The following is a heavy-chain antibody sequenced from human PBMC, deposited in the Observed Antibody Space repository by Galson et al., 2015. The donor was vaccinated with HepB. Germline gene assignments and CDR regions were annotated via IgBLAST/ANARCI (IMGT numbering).Heavy chain of an antibody. CDR2: IIPIFGTA. V-gene: IGHV1-69*13. J-gene: IGHJ6*03. CDR1: GGTFSSYA. D-gene: IGHD2-2*01. CDR3: ARTDIVVVPAAMSHVDYYYYMDV. Sequence: SVKVSCKASGGTFSSYAISWVRQAPGQGLEWMGGIIPIFGTANYAQKFQGRVTITADESTSTAYMELSSLRSEDTAVYYCARTDIVVVPAAMSHVDYYYYMDVWGKGTTVTVSS.